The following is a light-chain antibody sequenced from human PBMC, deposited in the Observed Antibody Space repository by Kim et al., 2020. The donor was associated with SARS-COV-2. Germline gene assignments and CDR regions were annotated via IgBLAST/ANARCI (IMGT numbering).Light chain of an antibody. J-gene: IGLJ3*02. CDR2: RNN. CDR1: SKNVGNQG. Sequence: RQTATLKCTGNSKNVGNQGAAWLQQQQGHPPKLLSYRNNNRPAGISERLSASRAGNTASLTITGLQPEDEADYYCSAWDSSLSAWVFGGGTQLTVL. V-gene: IGLV10-54*01. CDR3: SAWDSSLSAWV.